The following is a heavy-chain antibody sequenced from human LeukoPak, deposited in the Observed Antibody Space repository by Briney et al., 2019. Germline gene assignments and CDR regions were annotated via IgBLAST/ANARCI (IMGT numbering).Heavy chain of an antibody. Sequence: SETLSLTCAVYGGSFNGYYWSWIRQPPGKGLEWIGEINHSGSTYYNPSLKSRVTILVDTSKNQFSLKLSSVTAADTAVYFCARGITKDWGQGTLVTVSS. V-gene: IGHV4-34*01. CDR3: ARGITKD. J-gene: IGHJ4*02. CDR2: INHSGST. CDR1: GGSFNGYY.